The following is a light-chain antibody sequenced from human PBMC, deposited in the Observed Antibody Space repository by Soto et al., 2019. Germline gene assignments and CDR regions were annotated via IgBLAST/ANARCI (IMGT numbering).Light chain of an antibody. CDR3: VLYMGXGTHVV. CDR2: STN. J-gene: IGLJ2*01. Sequence: QTVVTQEPSFSVSPGGTVTLTCGLSSGSVSTSYYPSWYQQTPGQAPRTLIYSTNTRSSGVPDRFSGSILGNKAALTITGAQADDESXXYCVLYMGXGTHVVFGGGTKLTVL. V-gene: IGLV8-61*01. CDR1: SGSVSTSYY.